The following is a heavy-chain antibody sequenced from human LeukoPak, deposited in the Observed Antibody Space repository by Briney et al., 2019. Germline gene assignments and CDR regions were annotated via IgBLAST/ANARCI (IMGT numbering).Heavy chain of an antibody. CDR2: ISYDGSNK. CDR1: GFTFSSYG. CDR3: ARDPSYCGGDCYSGSGGYYFDY. J-gene: IGHJ4*02. D-gene: IGHD2-21*02. V-gene: IGHV3-30*19. Sequence: GGSLRLSCAASGFTFSSYGMHWVRQAPGKGLEWVAVISYDGSNKYYADSVKGRSTISRDNSKNTLYLQMNSLRAEDTAVYYCARDPSYCGGDCYSGSGGYYFDYWGQGTLVTVSS.